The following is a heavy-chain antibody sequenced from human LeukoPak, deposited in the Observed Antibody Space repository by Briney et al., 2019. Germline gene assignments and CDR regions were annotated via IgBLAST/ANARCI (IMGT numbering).Heavy chain of an antibody. CDR1: GFTFSTYG. V-gene: IGHV3-30*02. CDR2: IRYDGSNK. D-gene: IGHD6-6*01. CDR3: AKHYIAARPDSYFDY. J-gene: IGHJ4*02. Sequence: GGSLRLSCAASGFTFSTYGMHWVRQAPGKGLEWVAFIRYDGSNKYYADSVKGRFTVSRDNAKNSLYLQMNSLRAEDTAVYYCAKHYIAARPDSYFDYWGQGTLVTVSS.